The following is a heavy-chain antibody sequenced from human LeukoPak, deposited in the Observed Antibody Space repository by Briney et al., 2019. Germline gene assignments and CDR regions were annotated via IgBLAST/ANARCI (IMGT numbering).Heavy chain of an antibody. J-gene: IGHJ5*02. Sequence: SETLSLTCAVYGGSFSGYYWSWIRQPPGKGLEWIGEINHSGSTNYNPSLKSRVTISVDTSKNQFSLKLSPVTAADTAVYYCARGRGLMDTAMLTEDNWFDPWGQGTLVTVSS. CDR3: ARGRGLMDTAMLTEDNWFDP. V-gene: IGHV4-34*01. D-gene: IGHD5-18*01. CDR2: INHSGST. CDR1: GGSFSGYY.